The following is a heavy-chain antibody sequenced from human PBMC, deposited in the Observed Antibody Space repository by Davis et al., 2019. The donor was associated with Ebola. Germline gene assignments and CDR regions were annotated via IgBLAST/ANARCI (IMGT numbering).Heavy chain of an antibody. J-gene: IGHJ6*04. CDR2: ISGSGGST. Sequence: SPTDSLLTFRSYAFTCVSHAALRELGWCSAISGSGGSTYYADSVRGRFTISRDNSKKTLYLQMNSLRTEDTAVYYCARDHLWFGEFPSYYYYGMDVWGKGTTVTVSS. V-gene: IGHV3-23*01. CDR1: LLTFRSYA. D-gene: IGHD3-10*01. CDR3: ARDHLWFGEFPSYYYYGMDV.